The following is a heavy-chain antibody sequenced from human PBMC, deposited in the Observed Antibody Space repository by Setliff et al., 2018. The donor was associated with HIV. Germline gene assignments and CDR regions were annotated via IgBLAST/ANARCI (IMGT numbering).Heavy chain of an antibody. CDR3: ATKPRPIVVVPAATYWYFDL. J-gene: IGHJ2*01. CDR1: GGSITSGGYY. CDR2: IYHSGST. D-gene: IGHD2-2*01. V-gene: IGHV4-31*02. Sequence: SETLSLTCTVSGGSITSGGYYWSWIRQHPGTGLEWIGYIYHSGSTYYNPSLKSRSTISIDTSKNQSSLRLDSVTAADTAIYYCATKPRPIVVVPAATYWYFDLWGRGTLVTVSS.